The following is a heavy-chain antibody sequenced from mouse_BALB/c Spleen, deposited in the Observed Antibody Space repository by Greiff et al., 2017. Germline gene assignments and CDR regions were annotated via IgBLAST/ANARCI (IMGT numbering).Heavy chain of an antibody. J-gene: IGHJ3*01. V-gene: IGHV5-4*02. Sequence: EVQGVESGGGLVKPGGSLKLSCAASGFTFSDYYMYWVRQTPEKRLEWVATISDGGSYTYYPDSVKGRFTISRDNAKNNLYLQMSSLKSEDTAMYYCARDGDYPFAYWGQGTLVTVSA. CDR3: ARDGDYPFAY. D-gene: IGHD2-13*01. CDR2: ISDGGSYT. CDR1: GFTFSDYY.